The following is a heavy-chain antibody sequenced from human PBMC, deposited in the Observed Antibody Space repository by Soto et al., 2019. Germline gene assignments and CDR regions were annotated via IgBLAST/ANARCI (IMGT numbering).Heavy chain of an antibody. D-gene: IGHD2-2*01. J-gene: IGHJ4*02. Sequence: LRXSCASAGFAFSSDAMSWVRQATGKGLEWVSAISGSGGITYYADSVKGRFTISRDNSKNTLYLQMNSLRAEDTAEYYCAKSPGSTNDYWGQGTLVTVSS. CDR1: GFAFSSDA. CDR3: AKSPGSTNDY. V-gene: IGHV3-23*01. CDR2: ISGSGGIT.